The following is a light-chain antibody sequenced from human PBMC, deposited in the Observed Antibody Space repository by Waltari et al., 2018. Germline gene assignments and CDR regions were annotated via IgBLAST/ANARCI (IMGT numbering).Light chain of an antibody. Sequence: QSALTQPASVSGSPGQSITLSCSGTDRYVGAYYFVSWYQQHPGKAPHLIIYEVSNRPSGISNRFSASKSGNTASLTISGLQAEDEAEYYCSSYTTSSAPGVFGTGTRVTVL. CDR3: SSYTTSSAPGV. CDR1: DRYVGAYYF. J-gene: IGLJ1*01. CDR2: EVS. V-gene: IGLV2-14*01.